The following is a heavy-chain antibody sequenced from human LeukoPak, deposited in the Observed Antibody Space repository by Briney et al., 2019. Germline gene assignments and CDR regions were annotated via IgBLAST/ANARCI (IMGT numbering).Heavy chain of an antibody. D-gene: IGHD3-10*01. V-gene: IGHV3-23*01. J-gene: IGHJ4*02. CDR3: AKDMAEVPGPSDY. CDR1: GFTFRSYA. Sequence: GGSLRLSCAASGFTFRSYAMTWVRQAPGKGLEWVSSLSGRGGSIYYADSVKGRFTISRDNSKNTLYLQMNSLRAEDTAVYYCAKDMAEVPGPSDYWGQGTLVTVSS. CDR2: LSGRGGSI.